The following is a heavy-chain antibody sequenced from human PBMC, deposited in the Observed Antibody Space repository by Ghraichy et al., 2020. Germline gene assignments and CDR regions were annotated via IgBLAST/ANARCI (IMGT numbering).Heavy chain of an antibody. CDR1: GLTFSSYA. V-gene: IGHV3-23*01. CDR3: ATRPYYDILTGYGGLDF. Sequence: GGSLRLSCADSGLTFSSYAMSWVRQAPGKGLEWVSAISGTGGSTYYADSVKGRFTISRDNSKNTLYLQMNSLRAEDTAVYYCATRPYYDILTGYGGLDFWGQGTLFTVSS. CDR2: ISGTGGST. J-gene: IGHJ4*02. D-gene: IGHD3-9*01.